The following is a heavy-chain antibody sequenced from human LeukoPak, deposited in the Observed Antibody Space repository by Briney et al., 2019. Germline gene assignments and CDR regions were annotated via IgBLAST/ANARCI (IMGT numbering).Heavy chain of an antibody. CDR2: IIPIFGIA. D-gene: IGHD2-2*01. CDR1: GGTFSSYA. CDR3: ATTLGYCSSTSCYENNWFDP. V-gene: IGHV1-69*04. J-gene: IGHJ5*02. Sequence: ASVKVSCKASGGTFSSYAISWVRRAPGQGLEWMGRIIPIFGIANYAQKFQGRVTITADKSTSTAYMELSSLRSEDTAVYYCATTLGYCSSTSCYENNWFDPWGQGTLVTVSS.